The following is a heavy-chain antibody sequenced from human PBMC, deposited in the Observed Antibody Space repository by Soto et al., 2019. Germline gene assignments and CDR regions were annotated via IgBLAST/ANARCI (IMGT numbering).Heavy chain of an antibody. Sequence: ASVKVSCKASGYIFTNYYIHWVRQAPGQGLEWMAIINPLPTSGSTGYAQKFQGRVTMTRNTSISTAYMELSSLRSEDTAVYYCARGGGRYFDWLLDYYYYYMDVWGKGTTVTVSS. CDR3: ARGGGRYFDWLLDYYYYYMDV. CDR1: GYIFTNYY. D-gene: IGHD3-9*01. V-gene: IGHV1-8*01. CDR2: INPLPTSGST. J-gene: IGHJ6*03.